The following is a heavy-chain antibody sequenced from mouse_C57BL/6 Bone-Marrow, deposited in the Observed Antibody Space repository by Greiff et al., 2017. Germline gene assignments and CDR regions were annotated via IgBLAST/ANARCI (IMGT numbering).Heavy chain of an antibody. CDR2: IDPENGDT. V-gene: IGHV14-4*01. Sequence: EVQLQQSGAELVRPGASVKLSCTASGFNIKDDYMHWVKQRPEQGLEWIGWIDPENGDTEYASKFQGKATITADTSSNTAYLQLSSLTSEDTAVKYCTTPIYYDYDVNYWGQGTLVTVSA. CDR1: GFNIKDDY. D-gene: IGHD2-4*01. J-gene: IGHJ3*01. CDR3: TTPIYYDYDVNY.